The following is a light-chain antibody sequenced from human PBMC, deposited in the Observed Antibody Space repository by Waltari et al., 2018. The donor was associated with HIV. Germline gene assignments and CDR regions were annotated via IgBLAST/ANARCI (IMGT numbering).Light chain of an antibody. CDR1: GGSITSNY. Sequence: NFMLTQPHSVSESPGKTVTISCTRTGGSITSNYVQWYQRRPGGSPTTVIYADDQRPSGFPGRFSGSIDSSSNSASLTISGLKPEDEADYYCQSSDRNNQVFGGGTKLTVL. CDR3: QSSDRNNQV. J-gene: IGLJ3*02. CDR2: ADD. V-gene: IGLV6-57*01.